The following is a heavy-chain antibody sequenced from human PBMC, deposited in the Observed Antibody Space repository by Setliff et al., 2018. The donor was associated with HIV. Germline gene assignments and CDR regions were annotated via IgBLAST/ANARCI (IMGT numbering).Heavy chain of an antibody. D-gene: IGHD2-21*01. Sequence: SETLSLTCTVSGGSISNSNYFWDWIRQPPGKGLEWIGSAGSADYGGNAYYNPSLKSRVTISVETSKNQFSLKLTSVTAADTAVYYCARSYCGGGLCFRGLDLWGQGITVTVSS. J-gene: IGHJ6*02. CDR3: ARSYCGGGLCFRGLDL. V-gene: IGHV4-39*07. CDR1: GGSISNSNYF. CDR2: AGSADYGGNA.